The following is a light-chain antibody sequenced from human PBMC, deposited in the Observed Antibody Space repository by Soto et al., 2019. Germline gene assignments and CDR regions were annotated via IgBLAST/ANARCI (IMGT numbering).Light chain of an antibody. CDR2: ESS. CDR3: QQRSKWPQT. V-gene: IGKV3-11*01. J-gene: IGKJ1*01. CDR1: QNVANY. Sequence: EIVLTQSPATLSLSPGERATLSCRASQNVANYLDGYQQKPGQAPRLLIYESSNRATGIAARFSGSGSGTDFTLTISSLEPEDFAVYYCQQRSKWPQTFGQGTKVDIK.